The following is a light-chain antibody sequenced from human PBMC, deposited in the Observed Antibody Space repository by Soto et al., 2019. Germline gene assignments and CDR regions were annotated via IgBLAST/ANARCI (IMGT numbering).Light chain of an antibody. Sequence: MVMTQYPATLSVPPVERPTLSCRASQGVSSSYFAWYQQKPGQAPRLLIYGACSRATGIPDRFSGSGSGTDFTLTISRLEPEDFAVFYCQHDDSLPITFGQGTRLEIK. J-gene: IGKJ5*01. V-gene: IGKV3-20*01. CDR2: GAC. CDR3: QHDDSLPIT. CDR1: QGVSSSY.